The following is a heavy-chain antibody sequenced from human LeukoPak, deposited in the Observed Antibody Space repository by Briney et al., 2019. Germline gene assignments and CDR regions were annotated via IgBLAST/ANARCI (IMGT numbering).Heavy chain of an antibody. CDR3: ARGYCSGGSCNTFDY. CDR1: GFTVSSNY. CDR2: FYSGGTT. D-gene: IGHD2-15*01. Sequence: PGGSLRLSCAASGFTVSSNYMSWVRQAPGQGLEWVSLFYSGGTTYYADSAKGRFTISRDKSKNTVYLQMNSLRAEDTAVYYCARGYCSGGSCNTFDYWGRGTLVTVSS. J-gene: IGHJ4*02. V-gene: IGHV3-66*01.